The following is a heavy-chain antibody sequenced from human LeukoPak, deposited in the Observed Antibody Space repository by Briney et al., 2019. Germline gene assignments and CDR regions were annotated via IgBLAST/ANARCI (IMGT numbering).Heavy chain of an antibody. CDR3: ASGEVVPAAIDAFDI. CDR2: IYHSGST. CDR1: GYSLSSGYY. D-gene: IGHD2-2*01. Sequence: SETLSLTCAVSGYSLSSGYYWGWIRQPPGKGLEWVGSIYHSGSTYYNPSLKIRVTISEDTSKNQFSLKLSSVTAAGTAVYYCASGEVVPAAIDAFDIWGQGTMVTVSS. V-gene: IGHV4-38-2*01. J-gene: IGHJ3*02.